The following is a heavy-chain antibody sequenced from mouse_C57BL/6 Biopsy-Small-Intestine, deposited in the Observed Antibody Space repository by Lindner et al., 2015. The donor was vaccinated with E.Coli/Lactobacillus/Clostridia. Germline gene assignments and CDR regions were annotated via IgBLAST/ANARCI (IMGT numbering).Heavy chain of an antibody. CDR2: ISSGSSTI. J-gene: IGHJ2*01. Sequence: VQLQESGGGLVKPGGSLKLSCAASGFTFSDYGMHWVRQAPEKGLEWVAYISSGSSTIYYADTVKGRLTISRDNAKNTLFLQMTSLRSEDTAIYYCAKDYYGSSYDYWGQGTTLTVSS. CDR3: AKDYYGSSYDY. CDR1: GFTFSDYG. V-gene: IGHV5-17*01. D-gene: IGHD1-1*01.